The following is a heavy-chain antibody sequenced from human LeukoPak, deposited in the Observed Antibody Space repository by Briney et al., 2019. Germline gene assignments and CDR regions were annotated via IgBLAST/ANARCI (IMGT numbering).Heavy chain of an antibody. CDR1: GYSITSGYY. V-gene: IGHV4-38-2*02. J-gene: IGHJ6*04. D-gene: IGHD3-10*01. CDR3: AREDMVRGVIIYYYGMDV. CDR2: IFESGST. Sequence: ADTLSLTCAVSGYSITSGYYWGWIRQPPGKGLEWSGSIFESGSTYYNPSLKSRVTISVDTSKQQFSMKLSSVTAADTAVYYCAREDMVRGVIIYYYGMDVWGKGTTVTVSS.